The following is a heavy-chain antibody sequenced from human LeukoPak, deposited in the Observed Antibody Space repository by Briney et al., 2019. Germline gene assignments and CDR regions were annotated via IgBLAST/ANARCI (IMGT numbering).Heavy chain of an antibody. D-gene: IGHD3-10*01. CDR2: ISYSGST. V-gene: IGHV4-59*07. Sequence: SDTLSLTCTVSGGPMSIYYESCIRQPTGKGLEWFGYISYSGSTDYNPSLKSRVTISLYTPKNQFSLKLSSVTAADTALYYCARGKYYYGSGTYYPFDYWGQGTLVTVSS. J-gene: IGHJ4*02. CDR3: ARGKYYYGSGTYYPFDY. CDR1: GGPMSIYY.